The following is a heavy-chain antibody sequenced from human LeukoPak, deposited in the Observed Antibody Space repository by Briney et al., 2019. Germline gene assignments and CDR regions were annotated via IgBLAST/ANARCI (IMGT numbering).Heavy chain of an antibody. CDR2: IDYSGDTT. D-gene: IGHD4/OR15-4a*01. V-gene: IGHV3-23*01. J-gene: IGHJ4*02. Sequence: GGSLRLSCTASGFTLSSYEMTWVRQAPGKGLEWVSSIDYSGDTTYYADSVKGRFTISRDNSKSTLFLQLSNLRAEDTAVYYCARRAGAYSHPYDYWGQGTLVTVSS. CDR3: ARRAGAYSHPYDY. CDR1: GFTLSSYE.